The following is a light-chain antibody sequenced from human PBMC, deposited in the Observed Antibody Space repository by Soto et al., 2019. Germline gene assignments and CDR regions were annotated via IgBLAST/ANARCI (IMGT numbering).Light chain of an antibody. CDR1: SSDVGNYNY. CDR2: MVS. Sequence: QSALTQPASVSGSPGQSITISCTGTSSDVGNYNYVSWYQQYPGRVPKLLIYMVSNRPSGVSNRVSGSKSGNTASLTISGLQAEDEADYFCTSPTPGSLYVFGTGTKVTVL. J-gene: IGLJ1*01. V-gene: IGLV2-14*01. CDR3: TSPTPGSLYV.